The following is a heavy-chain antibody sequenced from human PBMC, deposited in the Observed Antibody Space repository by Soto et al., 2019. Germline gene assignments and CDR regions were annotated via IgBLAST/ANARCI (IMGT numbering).Heavy chain of an antibody. J-gene: IGHJ6*02. CDR1: GYTFTSYD. V-gene: IGHV1-8*01. D-gene: IGHD1-26*01. CDR2: MSPNSGNT. Sequence: ASVKVSCKASGYTFTSYDINWVRQATGQGLEWMGWMSPNSGNTGYAQKFQGRVTMTRDTSISTAYMELSSLRSEDTAVYYCARQWELSGYYYGMDVWGQGTTVTVSS. CDR3: ARQWELSGYYYGMDV.